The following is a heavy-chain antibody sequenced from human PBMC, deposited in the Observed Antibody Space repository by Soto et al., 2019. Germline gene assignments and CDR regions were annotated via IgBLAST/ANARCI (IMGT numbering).Heavy chain of an antibody. CDR3: AKDPAVGYYYYYGMDV. Sequence: PWGSLRLSCAASGFTFSSYGMHWVRQAPGKGLEWVAVISYDGSNKYYADSVKGRFTISRDNSKNTLYLQMNSLRAEDTAVYYCAKDPAVGYYYYYGMDVWGQGTTVTVSS. V-gene: IGHV3-30*18. CDR1: GFTFSSYG. J-gene: IGHJ6*02. CDR2: ISYDGSNK. D-gene: IGHD2-15*01.